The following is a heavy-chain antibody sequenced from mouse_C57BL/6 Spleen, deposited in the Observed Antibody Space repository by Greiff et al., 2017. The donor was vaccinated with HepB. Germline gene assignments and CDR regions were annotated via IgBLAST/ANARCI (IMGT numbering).Heavy chain of an antibody. CDR1: GYTFTDYY. CDR3: AREGTMITRAWFAY. Sequence: EVQLQQSGPELVKPGASVKISCKASGYTFTDYYMNWVKQSHGKSLEWIGDINPNNGGTSYNQKFKGKATLTVDKSSSTAYMELRSLTSEDSAVYYCAREGTMITRAWFAYWGQGTLVTVSA. V-gene: IGHV1-26*01. D-gene: IGHD2-4*01. CDR2: INPNNGGT. J-gene: IGHJ3*01.